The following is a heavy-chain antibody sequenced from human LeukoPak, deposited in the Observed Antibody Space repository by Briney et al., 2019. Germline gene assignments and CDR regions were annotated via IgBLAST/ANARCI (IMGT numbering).Heavy chain of an antibody. CDR1: GGSIISYY. Sequence: SGTLSLTRTVSGGSIISYYWSSIRQPAGRGLEWIGRIYTSGSTNYNPSLKSRVTMSVDTSKNQFSLKLSSVTAADTAVYYCPRVISDGVYYYYYMDVWGKGTTVTVSS. D-gene: IGHD3/OR15-3a*01. CDR2: IYTSGST. J-gene: IGHJ6*03. V-gene: IGHV4-4*07. CDR3: PRVISDGVYYYYYMDV.